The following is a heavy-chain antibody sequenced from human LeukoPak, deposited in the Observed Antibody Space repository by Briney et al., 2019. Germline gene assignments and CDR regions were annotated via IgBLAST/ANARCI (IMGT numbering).Heavy chain of an antibody. CDR3: ARDRPMTTVTTTGTTYYYYYYMDV. V-gene: IGHV3-48*03. Sequence: GGSLRLSCAASGFTFSSYEMNWVCQAPGKGLEWGSYISISGTTIYYADSVKGRFTISRDNAKNSLYLQMNSLRAEDPAVYYCARDRPMTTVTTTGTTYYYYYYMDVWGKGTTVTVSS. CDR1: GFTFSSYE. D-gene: IGHD4-17*01. CDR2: ISISGTTI. J-gene: IGHJ6*03.